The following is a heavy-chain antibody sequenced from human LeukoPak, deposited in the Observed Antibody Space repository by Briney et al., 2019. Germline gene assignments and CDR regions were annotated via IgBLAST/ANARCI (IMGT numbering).Heavy chain of an antibody. J-gene: IGHJ6*03. CDR2: IYYSGST. D-gene: IGHD1-20*01. Sequence: PSETLSLTCTVSGGSISSYYWSWIRQPPGKGLEWIGYIYYSGSTNYNPSLKSRVTISVDTSKNQFSLKLSSVTAADTAVYYCARVSTDNNWVVTSYYMDVWGKGTTVTVSS. CDR1: GGSISSYY. V-gene: IGHV4-59*01. CDR3: ARVSTDNNWVVTSYYMDV.